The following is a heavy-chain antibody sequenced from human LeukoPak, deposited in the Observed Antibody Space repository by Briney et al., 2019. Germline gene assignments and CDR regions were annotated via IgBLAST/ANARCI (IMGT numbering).Heavy chain of an antibody. J-gene: IGHJ4*02. CDR1: GGSISSYY. V-gene: IGHV4-4*07. D-gene: IGHD1-26*01. CDR2: IYTSGST. CDR3: ARASGSYLRGPLYYFDY. Sequence: PSETLSLTCTVSGGSISSYYWSWIRQPAGKGLEWIGRIYTSGSTNYNPSLKSRVTMSVDTSKNQFSLKLSSVTAADTAVYYCARASGSYLRGPLYYFDYWGQGTLVTVSS.